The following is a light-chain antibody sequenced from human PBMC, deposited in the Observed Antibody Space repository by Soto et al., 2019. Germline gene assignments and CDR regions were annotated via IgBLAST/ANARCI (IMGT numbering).Light chain of an antibody. V-gene: IGLV2-14*01. CDR1: SSDVGDYNY. Sequence: QSALTQPASVSGSPGQSITISCTGTSSDVGDYNYVSWYQHHPGKAPKLMTYDVSNRPSGVSNRFSGSKSGNTASLTTSGLQAEDEADYYCSSYTSSSTYVFGTGTKLTVL. J-gene: IGLJ1*01. CDR3: SSYTSSSTYV. CDR2: DVS.